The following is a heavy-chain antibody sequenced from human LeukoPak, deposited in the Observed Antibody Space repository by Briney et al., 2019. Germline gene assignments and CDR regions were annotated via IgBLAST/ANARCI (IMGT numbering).Heavy chain of an antibody. CDR2: IYYSGST. D-gene: IGHD3-10*01. CDR3: ARDETSGSYYRISRGMDV. V-gene: IGHV4-39*02. CDR1: GGSISSSSYY. J-gene: IGHJ6*02. Sequence: SETLSLTCTVSGGSISSSSYYWGWIRQPPGKGLEWIGSIYYSGSTYYNPSLKSRVTISVDTSKNQFSLKLSSVTAADTAVYYCARDETSGSYYRISRGMDVWGQGTTVTVSS.